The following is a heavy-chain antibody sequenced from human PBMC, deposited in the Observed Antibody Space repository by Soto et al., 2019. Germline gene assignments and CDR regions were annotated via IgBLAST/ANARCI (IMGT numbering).Heavy chain of an antibody. V-gene: IGHV4-4*02. CDR1: GGSISSSNW. CDR3: AREDPGSTVVAGYFDY. J-gene: IGHJ4*01. CDR2: IYHSGST. Sequence: PSETLSVTCAVSGGSISSSNWWSWVRQPPGKGLEWIGEIYHSGSTNYNPSLKSRVTISVDKSKNQFSLKLSSVTAADTAVYYCAREDPGSTVVAGYFDYWGHGTLVTVSS. D-gene: IGHD6-19*01.